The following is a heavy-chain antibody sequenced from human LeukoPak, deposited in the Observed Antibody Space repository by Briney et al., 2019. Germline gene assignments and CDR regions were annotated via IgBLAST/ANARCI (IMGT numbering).Heavy chain of an antibody. D-gene: IGHD5-18*01. CDR1: GFTFSSYG. J-gene: IGHJ4*02. CDR2: ISYGGSNK. CDR3: AKDHGASSGYSYGYTPYYFDY. Sequence: GRSLRLSCAASGFTFSSYGMHWVRQAPGKGLEWVAVISYGGSNKYYADSVKGRFTISRDNSKNTLYLQMNSLRAEDTAVYYCAKDHGASSGYSYGYTPYYFDYWGQGTLVTVSS. V-gene: IGHV3-30*18.